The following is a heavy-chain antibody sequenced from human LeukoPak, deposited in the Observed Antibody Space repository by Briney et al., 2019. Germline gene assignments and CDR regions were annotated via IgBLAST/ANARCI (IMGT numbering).Heavy chain of an antibody. Sequence: GGFLRLSCAASGFTFSSYAMSWVRQAPGKGLEWVSAISGSGGSTYYADSVKGRFTISRDNSKNTLYLQMNSLRAEDTAVYYCAKNFGRGGYKNAFDIWGQGTMVTVSS. CDR3: AKNFGRGGYKNAFDI. V-gene: IGHV3-23*01. CDR1: GFTFSSYA. CDR2: ISGSGGST. D-gene: IGHD5-24*01. J-gene: IGHJ3*02.